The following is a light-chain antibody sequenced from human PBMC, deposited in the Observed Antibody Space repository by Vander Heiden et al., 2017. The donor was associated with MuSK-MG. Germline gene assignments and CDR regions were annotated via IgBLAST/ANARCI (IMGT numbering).Light chain of an antibody. J-gene: IGLJ3*02. V-gene: IGLV3-19*01. CDR1: SLRSYY. Sequence: SSELTQDPAVSVALGQTVRITCQGDSLRSYYASWYQQKPGQAPVRVIYGKNNRPSGIPDRFSGSSSGKTDSLTITGAQAEDEADDYCNSRDSSGNPWVFGGGTKLTVL. CDR2: GKN. CDR3: NSRDSSGNPWV.